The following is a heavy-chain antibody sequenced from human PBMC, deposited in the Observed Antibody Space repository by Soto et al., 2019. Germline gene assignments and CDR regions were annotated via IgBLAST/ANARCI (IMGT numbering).Heavy chain of an antibody. CDR3: ARCYCSVGSCYTCWHFDL. D-gene: IGHD2-15*01. CDR1: GYTFADYG. CDR2: IGPYNGNT. V-gene: IGHV1-18*01. J-gene: IGHJ2*01. Sequence: QAQLVQSGAEVKKPGASVKVSCQAGGYTFADYGIIWVRQAPGQGLEWMGWIGPYNGNTNYAQNLQDRVTMTTDTSTNTDYMELRSLRSDDTALYYCARCYCSVGSCYTCWHFDLWGRGTLLIVSS.